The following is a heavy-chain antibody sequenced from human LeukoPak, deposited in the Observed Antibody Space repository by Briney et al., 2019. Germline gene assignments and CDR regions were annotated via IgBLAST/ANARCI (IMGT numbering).Heavy chain of an antibody. D-gene: IGHD5-24*01. CDR2: ISGSDSST. J-gene: IGHJ4*02. Sequence: AGGSLRPSCAASGFTFSSSAMSWVRQAPGKGLEWVSTISGSDSSTHYADSVKGRFTISRDNSKNTLYLQMNSLRADDTAVYYCAKSGYNRFDYWGQGTLVTVSS. CDR3: AKSGYNRFDY. V-gene: IGHV3-23*01. CDR1: GFTFSSSA.